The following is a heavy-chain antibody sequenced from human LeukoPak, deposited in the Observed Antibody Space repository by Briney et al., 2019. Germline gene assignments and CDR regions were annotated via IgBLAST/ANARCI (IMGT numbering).Heavy chain of an antibody. D-gene: IGHD6-19*01. CDR2: ISSSGSTI. CDR3: ATSRDSSGVD. V-gene: IGHV3-48*03. CDR1: GFTFSSYE. Sequence: GGSLRLSCAASGFTFSSYEMNWVRQAPGKGLEWVSYISSSGSTIYYADSVKGRFTISRDNAMNSVYLQMNSLRGEDTAVYYCATSRDSSGVDWGQGNLVTVSS. J-gene: IGHJ4*02.